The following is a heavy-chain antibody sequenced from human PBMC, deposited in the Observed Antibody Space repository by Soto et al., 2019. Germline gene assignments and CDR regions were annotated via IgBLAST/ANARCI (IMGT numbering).Heavy chain of an antibody. CDR1: GFTFTSSA. V-gene: IGHV1-58*01. CDR3: AADRHGYDYYGMDV. J-gene: IGHJ6*02. Sequence: QMQLVQSGPEVKKPGTSVKVSCKASGFTFTSSAVQWVRQARGQRLEWIGWIVVGSGNTNYAQKFQERVTMTRDMSTSTAYMELSSLRSEDTAVYYCAADRHGYDYYGMDVWGQGTTVTVSS. CDR2: IVVGSGNT.